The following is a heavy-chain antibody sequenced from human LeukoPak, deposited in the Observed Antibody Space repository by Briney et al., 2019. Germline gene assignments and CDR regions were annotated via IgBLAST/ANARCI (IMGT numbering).Heavy chain of an antibody. CDR1: GGSFSGYY. V-gene: IGHV4-34*01. Sequence: PSETLSLTCAVYGGSFSGYYWSWIRQPPGKGLEWIGEINHSGSTNYNPSLKSRVTISVDTSKNQFSLKLSSVTAADTAVYYCARASGLLWFGELLSEWYLDYWGQGTLVTVSS. CDR2: INHSGST. CDR3: ARASGLLWFGELLSEWYLDY. J-gene: IGHJ4*02. D-gene: IGHD3-10*01.